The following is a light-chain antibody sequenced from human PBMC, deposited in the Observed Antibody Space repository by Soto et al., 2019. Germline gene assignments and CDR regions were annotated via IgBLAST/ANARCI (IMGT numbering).Light chain of an antibody. CDR1: QGISNY. CDR2: AAS. J-gene: IGKJ3*01. V-gene: IGKV1-27*01. CDR3: QKYNSAPAT. Sequence: DIQMTQSPSSLSASVGDRVTITWRASQGISNYLAWYQQKPGKVPKLLIYAASTLQSGVPSRFSGSGSETDFTLTISSLQPEDVATYYCQKYNSAPATFGPGTKVDIK.